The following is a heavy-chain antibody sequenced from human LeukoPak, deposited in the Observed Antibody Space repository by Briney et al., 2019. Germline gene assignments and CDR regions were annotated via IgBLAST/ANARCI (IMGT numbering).Heavy chain of an antibody. Sequence: PGGSLRLSCAASGFTLSSYAMSWVRLPPGKGLEWIGSIYYSGSTYYNPSLKSRVTISVDPSNNQFSLKLSSVTAADTAVYYCARSYYDCSGYYGKFDYWSQGTLVTVSS. V-gene: IGHV4-39*01. CDR3: ARSYYDCSGYYGKFDY. CDR2: IYYSGST. J-gene: IGHJ4*02. CDR1: GFTLSSYA. D-gene: IGHD3-22*01.